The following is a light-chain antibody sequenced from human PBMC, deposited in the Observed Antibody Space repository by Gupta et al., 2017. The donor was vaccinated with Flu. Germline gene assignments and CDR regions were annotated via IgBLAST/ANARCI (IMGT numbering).Light chain of an antibody. CDR3: QHFTSDSWT. V-gene: IGKV1-5*03. CDR1: ENITSW. CDR2: KVS. J-gene: IGKJ1*01. Sequence: GDRVSITCRASENITSWLAWYQQKPGKAPNFEIYKVSGLQGGVPSRFSGSGSGTEFTLTISSLQPDDFATYYCQHFTSDSWTFGQGTRV.